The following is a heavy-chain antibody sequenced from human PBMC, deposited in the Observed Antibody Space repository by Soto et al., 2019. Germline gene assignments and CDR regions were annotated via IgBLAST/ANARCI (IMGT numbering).Heavy chain of an antibody. CDR3: ATQRTTVVTQAYFDH. D-gene: IGHD2-21*02. CDR1: GESISSSSYY. V-gene: IGHV4-39*01. Sequence: SETLSLTCIVSGESISSSSYYWGWIRQPPGKGLEWIGSIYYSGRTYYNPSFKSRVTISIDTSKNQFSLKLSSVTATDTAVYYCATQRTTVVTQAYFDHWGQGAVVTVSS. J-gene: IGHJ4*02. CDR2: IYYSGRT.